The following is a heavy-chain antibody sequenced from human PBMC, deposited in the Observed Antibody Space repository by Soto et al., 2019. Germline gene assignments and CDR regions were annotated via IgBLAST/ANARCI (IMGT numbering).Heavy chain of an antibody. J-gene: IGHJ3*02. V-gene: IGHV1-69*02. CDR3: ARVVYGDYLGDAFDI. CDR2: IIPVLGIA. D-gene: IGHD4-17*01. CDR1: GVTFSSYT. Sequence: AASVKVSCKASGVTFSSYTMSWVRQAPGQGLEWMGRIIPVLGIANYAQKFQGRVTTTADKSTSTAYMELSSLRSEDTAVYYCARVVYGDYLGDAFDIWGQGTMVTVS.